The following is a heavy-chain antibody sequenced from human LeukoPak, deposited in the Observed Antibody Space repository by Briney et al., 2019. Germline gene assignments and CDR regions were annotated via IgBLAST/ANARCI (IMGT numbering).Heavy chain of an antibody. J-gene: IGHJ4*02. CDR3: ARWAQQLYYFDY. V-gene: IGHV4-31*03. CDR2: IYYSGST. Sequence: SQTLSLTCTVSGGPISSGGYYWSWIRQHPGKGLEWIGYIYYSGSTYYNPSLKSRVTISVDTSKNQFSLKLSSVTAADTAVYYCARWAQQLYYFDYWGQGTLVTVSS. CDR1: GGPISSGGYY. D-gene: IGHD6-13*01.